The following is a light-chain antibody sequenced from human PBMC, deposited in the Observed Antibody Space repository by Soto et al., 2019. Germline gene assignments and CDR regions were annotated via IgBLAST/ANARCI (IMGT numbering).Light chain of an antibody. V-gene: IGKV3-20*01. Sequence: EIVLTQSPGTLSLSPGERATLSCRTSQNISSSFLAWSQQKPGQAPRLLIHAASSRATGIPDRFSGSGSGTDFTLTISKLEPEDFAVYYCQQYGGSPLYTFGQGTKLEIK. CDR1: QNISSSF. J-gene: IGKJ2*01. CDR3: QQYGGSPLYT. CDR2: AAS.